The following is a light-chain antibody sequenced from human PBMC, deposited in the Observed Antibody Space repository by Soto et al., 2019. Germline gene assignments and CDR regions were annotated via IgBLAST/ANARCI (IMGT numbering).Light chain of an antibody. CDR1: QSVGRH. Sequence: EIVLTQSPATLSLSPGERATLSCRASQSVGRHLAWYQQTPGQAPRLLIYDASNRATGVPARFSGSGSGTDFTLSISSLEPEDFAVYYCQQRNNWPPATFGGGTKVEIK. J-gene: IGKJ4*01. V-gene: IGKV3-11*01. CDR3: QQRNNWPPAT. CDR2: DAS.